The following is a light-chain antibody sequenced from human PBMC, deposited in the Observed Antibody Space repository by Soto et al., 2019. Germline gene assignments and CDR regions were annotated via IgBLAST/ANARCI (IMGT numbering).Light chain of an antibody. CDR3: ATWDVSLNGRV. Sequence: QSVLTQPPSTSGTPGQRVTISCSGSSSNIGSKTLNWFRQLPGTAPKLLIYNDNQRPSGVPDRFSGSKSGTSASLAISGLQSEDEADYYCATWDVSLNGRVFGGGTKLTVL. J-gene: IGLJ3*02. CDR1: SSNIGSKT. CDR2: NDN. V-gene: IGLV1-44*01.